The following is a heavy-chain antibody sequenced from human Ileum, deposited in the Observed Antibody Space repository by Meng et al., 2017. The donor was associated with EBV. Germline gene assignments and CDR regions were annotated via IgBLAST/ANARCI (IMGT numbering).Heavy chain of an antibody. CDR2: MSDSGIT. J-gene: IGHJ4*02. Sequence: QGPPQGAGPGLLNPSGTLSLTCAVSGGSISVINWWSWVRQSPEKGLEWIGEMSDSGITHYNPSLKSRVTISADKSNNQFSLKLTSVTSADTAVYFCAKNGEKYFEYWGQGTLVTVSS. CDR3: AKNGEKYFEY. CDR1: GGSISVINW. V-gene: IGHV4-4*02.